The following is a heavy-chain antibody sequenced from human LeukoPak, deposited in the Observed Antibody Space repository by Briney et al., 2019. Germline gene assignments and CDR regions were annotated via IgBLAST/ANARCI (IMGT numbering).Heavy chain of an antibody. J-gene: IGHJ6*02. CDR2: INSDGSST. CDR3: ARAPTIFGVVIHYYYYYGMDV. D-gene: IGHD3-3*01. CDR1: GFTFSSYW. V-gene: IGHV3-74*01. Sequence: GGSLRLSCAASGFTFSSYWMHWVGQAPGKGLVWVSRINSDGSSTSYADSVKGRFTISRDNAKNTLYLQMNSLRAEDTAVYYCARAPTIFGVVIHYYYYYGMDVWGQGTTVTVSS.